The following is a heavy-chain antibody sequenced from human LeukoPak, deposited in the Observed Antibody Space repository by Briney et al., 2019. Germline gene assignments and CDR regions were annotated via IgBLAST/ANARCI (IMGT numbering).Heavy chain of an antibody. CDR2: ISYDGSNK. J-gene: IGHJ4*02. Sequence: GGSLRLSCAASGFTFSSYGVHWVRQAPGKGLEWVAVISYDGSNKYYADSVKGRFTISRDNSKNTLYLQMNSLRAEDTAVYYCAKDPDYWGQGTLVTVSS. V-gene: IGHV3-30*18. CDR3: AKDPDY. CDR1: GFTFSSYG.